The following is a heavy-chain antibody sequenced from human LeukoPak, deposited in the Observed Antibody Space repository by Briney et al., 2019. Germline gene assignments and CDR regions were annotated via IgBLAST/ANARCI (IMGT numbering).Heavy chain of an antibody. Sequence: PSETLSLTCAVYGGSFSGYYWSWIRQPPGKGLEWIGEINHSGSTNYNPSLKSRVTISVDTSKNQFSLKLSSVTAADTAVYYCARGRRRTGIVLVVYDPAGWFDPWGQGTLVTVSS. CDR2: INHSGST. CDR1: GGSFSGYY. CDR3: ARGRRRTGIVLVVYDPAGWFDP. J-gene: IGHJ5*02. D-gene: IGHD2-8*02. V-gene: IGHV4-34*01.